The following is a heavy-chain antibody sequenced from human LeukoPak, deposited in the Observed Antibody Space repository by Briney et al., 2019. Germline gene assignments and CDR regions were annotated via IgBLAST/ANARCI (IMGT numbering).Heavy chain of an antibody. V-gene: IGHV4-30-4*01. J-gene: IGHJ6*02. CDR1: GGSISSGDYY. D-gene: IGHD3-9*01. Sequence: SSETLSLTCTVSGGSISSGDYYWSWIRQPPGKGLEWIGYIYYSGSTYYNPSLKSRVTISVDTSKNQFSLKLSSVTAADTAVYYCARGNDISTGYYGMDVWGQGTTVTVSS. CDR3: ARGNDISTGYYGMDV. CDR2: IYYSGST.